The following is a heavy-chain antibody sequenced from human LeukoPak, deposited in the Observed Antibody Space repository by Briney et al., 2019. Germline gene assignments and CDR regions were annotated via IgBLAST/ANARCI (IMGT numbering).Heavy chain of an antibody. CDR1: GFTVSSNY. Sequence: GGSLRLSCAASGFTVSSNYMSWVRQAPGKGLEWVSVIYSGGSTYYADSVKGRFTISRDNSKNTLYLQMNSLRAEDAAVYYCARRARIAVAGTRWFDPWGQGTLVTVSS. CDR2: IYSGGST. CDR3: ARRARIAVAGTRWFDP. J-gene: IGHJ5*02. V-gene: IGHV3-66*04. D-gene: IGHD6-19*01.